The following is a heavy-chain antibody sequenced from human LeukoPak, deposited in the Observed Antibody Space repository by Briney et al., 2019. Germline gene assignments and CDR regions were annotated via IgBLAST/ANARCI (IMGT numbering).Heavy chain of an antibody. CDR3: ARSGWPYYFDY. Sequence: RRSLRLSCAPSAFTFSSYWTHCVRQAPGKGLVWVSRIHSDGSSTSYADSGRGRFSISRDDAKSTLYLQMNSLRAEDTAVYYCARSGWPYYFDYWGQGTLVTVSS. CDR2: IHSDGSST. CDR1: AFTFSSYW. D-gene: IGHD3-22*01. V-gene: IGHV3-74*01. J-gene: IGHJ4*02.